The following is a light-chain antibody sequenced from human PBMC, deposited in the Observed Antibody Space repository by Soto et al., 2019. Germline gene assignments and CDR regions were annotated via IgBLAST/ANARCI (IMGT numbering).Light chain of an antibody. Sequence: QSVLTQPPSASGSPGQSVTISCTGTSSDVGAYNYVSWYQQHPGKAPKLMIYEVTKRPSGVPDRFSGSKSGNTASLTVSGLQAEDEADYYCVSVGGSSVFGTGTKVTVL. V-gene: IGLV2-8*01. CDR3: VSVGGSSV. J-gene: IGLJ1*01. CDR2: EVT. CDR1: SSDVGAYNY.